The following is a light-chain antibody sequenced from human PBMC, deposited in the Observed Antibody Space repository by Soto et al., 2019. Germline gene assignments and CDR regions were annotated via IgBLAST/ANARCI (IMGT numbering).Light chain of an antibody. CDR2: AAS. Sequence: DIQMTQSPSSLSASVGDRVTITCRPSQTISNYLNWYQQRPGKAPLLLIYAASSLQSGVPLRFSGSGSGTDFTLTISSLQPEDVATYYCQQSYSTPRTFGQGTKVEIK. J-gene: IGKJ1*01. CDR1: QTISNY. V-gene: IGKV1-39*01. CDR3: QQSYSTPRT.